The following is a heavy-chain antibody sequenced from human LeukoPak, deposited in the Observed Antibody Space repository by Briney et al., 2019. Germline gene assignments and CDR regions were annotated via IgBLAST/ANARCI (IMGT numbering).Heavy chain of an antibody. D-gene: IGHD6-13*01. CDR2: ISGSGGST. J-gene: IGHJ4*02. CDR1: GFTFSSYA. Sequence: GGSLRLSCAASGFTFSSYAMSWVRQAPGKGLEWVSAISGSGGSTYYADSVKGRFTISRDNSKNTLFLQMNSLRAEDTAVYYCAKAQDPIAAAGTTPFDYWGQGTLVTVSS. CDR3: AKAQDPIAAAGTTPFDY. V-gene: IGHV3-23*01.